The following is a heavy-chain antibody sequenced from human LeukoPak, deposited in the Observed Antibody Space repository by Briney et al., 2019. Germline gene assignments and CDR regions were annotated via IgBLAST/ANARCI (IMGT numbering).Heavy chain of an antibody. CDR1: GGSISSSSYY. Sequence: SETLSLTCTVSGGSISSSSYYWGWIRQPPGKGLEWIGSIYYSGSTYYNPSLKSRVTISVDTSKNQFSLKLSSVIAADTAVYYCARDPVPTTVTTLVEVGGLVWGQGTLVTVSS. CDR3: ARDPVPTTVTTLVEVGGLV. V-gene: IGHV4-39*07. D-gene: IGHD4-17*01. CDR2: IYYSGST. J-gene: IGHJ4*02.